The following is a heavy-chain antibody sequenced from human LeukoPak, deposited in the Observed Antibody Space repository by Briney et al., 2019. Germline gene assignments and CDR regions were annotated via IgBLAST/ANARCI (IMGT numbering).Heavy chain of an antibody. J-gene: IGHJ3*02. D-gene: IGHD3-22*01. CDR2: IYYSGST. CDR3: AGHSTYYYDSSGPGGHAFDI. Sequence: SETLSLTCTVSGGSISSSSYYWGWIRQPPGKGLEWIGSIYYSGSTYYNPSLKSRVTISVDTSKNQFSLKLSSVTAADTAVYYCAGHSTYYYDSSGPGGHAFDIWGQGTMVTVSS. CDR1: GGSISSSSYY. V-gene: IGHV4-39*07.